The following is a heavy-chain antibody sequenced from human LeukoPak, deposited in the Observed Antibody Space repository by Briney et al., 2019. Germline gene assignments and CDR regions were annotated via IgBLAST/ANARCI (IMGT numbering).Heavy chain of an antibody. Sequence: PGGSLRLSCAASGFTFSSYAMSWVRQAPGKGLEWVSAISGSGGSTYYADSVKGRFTISRDNSKNTLYLQMNSLRAEDTAVYYCAKDSPYYYDSSGYLPNYFDYWGQGTLVTVSS. D-gene: IGHD3-22*01. J-gene: IGHJ4*02. V-gene: IGHV3-23*01. CDR1: GFTFSSYA. CDR3: AKDSPYYYDSSGYLPNYFDY. CDR2: ISGSGGST.